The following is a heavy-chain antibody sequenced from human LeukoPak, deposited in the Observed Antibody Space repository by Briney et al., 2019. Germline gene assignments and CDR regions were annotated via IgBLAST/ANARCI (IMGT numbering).Heavy chain of an antibody. CDR3: ASPATFGGVIVRY. CDR1: RGYIRHIDYY. J-gene: IGHJ4*02. CDR2: VYKSGTT. D-gene: IGHD3-16*02. Sequence: SETLSLTCSVSRGYIRHIDYYWGWIRQPPGKGLEWIGNVYKSGTTYYNPSLSSRVTMSVDTSKSQFSLRVSSVTAADTAVYYCASPATFGGVIVRYWGQGTLVTVSS. V-gene: IGHV4-39*07.